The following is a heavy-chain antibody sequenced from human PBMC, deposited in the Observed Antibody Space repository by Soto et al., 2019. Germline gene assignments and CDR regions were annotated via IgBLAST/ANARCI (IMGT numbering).Heavy chain of an antibody. CDR3: ARRGSIVVVADPRAARFDY. J-gene: IGHJ4*02. CDR1: GGSFSGYY. D-gene: IGHD2-15*01. V-gene: IGHV4-34*01. Sequence: SETLSLTCAVYGGSFSGYYWSWIRQPPGEGREWIGEINHSGSTNYNPTLKSRVTISVDTSKNQFSLKLSSVTAADTAVYYCARRGSIVVVADPRAARFDYWGQGTLVTVSS. CDR2: INHSGST.